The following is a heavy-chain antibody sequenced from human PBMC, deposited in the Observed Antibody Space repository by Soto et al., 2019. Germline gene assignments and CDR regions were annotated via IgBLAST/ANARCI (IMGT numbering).Heavy chain of an antibody. CDR2: ISGSGGST. V-gene: IGHV3-23*01. CDR3: AKGMRQQLVYIWFDP. Sequence: GGSLRLSCATSGFTFSSYAMSWVRQAPGKGLEWVSAISGSGGSTYYADSVKGRFTISRDNSKSTLYLQMNSLRAEDTAVYYCAKGMRQQLVYIWFDPWGQGTLVTVSS. J-gene: IGHJ5*02. CDR1: GFTFSSYA. D-gene: IGHD6-13*01.